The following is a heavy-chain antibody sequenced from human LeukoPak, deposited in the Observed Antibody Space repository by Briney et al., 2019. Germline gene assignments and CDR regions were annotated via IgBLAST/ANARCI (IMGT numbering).Heavy chain of an antibody. CDR3: AGTSSGWYFFGLDY. CDR1: GYTFTSYG. J-gene: IGHJ4*02. CDR2: ISAYNGNT. Sequence: ASVKVSCKASGYTFTSYGISWVRQAPGQGLEWMGWISAYNGNTNYAQKLQGRVTMTTDTSTSTAYMELRSLRSDDTAVYYCAGTSSGWYFFGLDYWGQGTLVTVSS. D-gene: IGHD6-19*01. V-gene: IGHV1-18*01.